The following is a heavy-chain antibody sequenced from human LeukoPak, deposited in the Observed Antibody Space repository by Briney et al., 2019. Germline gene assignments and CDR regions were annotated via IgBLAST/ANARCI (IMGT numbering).Heavy chain of an antibody. CDR3: AKATVTTSYGMDV. Sequence: GGSLRLSCAVSGFPLSDAWMNWVRQAPGKGLEWVSAISGSGGSTYYADSVKGRFTISRDNSKNTLYLQMNSLRAEDTAVYYCAKATVTTSYGMDVWGQGTTVTVSS. D-gene: IGHD4-17*01. CDR1: GFPLSDAW. CDR2: ISGSGGST. V-gene: IGHV3-23*01. J-gene: IGHJ6*02.